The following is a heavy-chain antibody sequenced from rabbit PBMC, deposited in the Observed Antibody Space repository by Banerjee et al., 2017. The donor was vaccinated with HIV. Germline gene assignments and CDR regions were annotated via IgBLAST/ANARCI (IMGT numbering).Heavy chain of an antibody. CDR2: IDPIFGST. D-gene: IGHD2-1*01. V-gene: IGHV1S7*01. J-gene: IGHJ3*01. CDR3: ARDPYITYGDIDL. Sequence: QQLVESGGGLVKPGASLTLTCTASGFSFSSYSMQWVRQAPGKGLEWIGYIDPIFGSTYYASWVNGRFTISSHNAQNTLYLQLKSLTAADTAIYFCARDPYITYGDIDLWGQGTLVTVS. CDR1: GFSFSSYS.